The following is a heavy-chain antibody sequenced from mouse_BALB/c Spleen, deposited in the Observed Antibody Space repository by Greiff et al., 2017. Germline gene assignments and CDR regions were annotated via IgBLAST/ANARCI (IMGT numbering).Heavy chain of an antibody. CDR2: IYPGDGDT. CDR1: GYTFTSYW. J-gene: IGHJ4*01. D-gene: IGHD1-1*01. Sequence: VKLMESGAELARPGASVKLSCKASGYTFTSYWMQWVKQRPGQGLEWIGAIYPGDGDTRYTQKFKGKATLTADKSSSTAYMQLSSLASEDSAVYYCARGRYYGGYAMDYWGQGTSVTVSS. CDR3: ARGRYYGGYAMDY. V-gene: IGHV1-87*01.